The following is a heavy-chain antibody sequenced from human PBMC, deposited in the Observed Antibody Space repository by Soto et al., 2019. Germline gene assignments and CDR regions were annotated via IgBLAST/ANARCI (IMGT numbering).Heavy chain of an antibody. J-gene: IGHJ6*02. D-gene: IGHD2-2*01. CDR1: GYSFTSYW. CDR3: ERLPAASSRAYGMDV. V-gene: IGHV5-51*01. CDR2: IYPGDSDT. Sequence: PGESLKISCKGSGYSFTSYWIGWVRQMPGKGLEWMGIIYPGDSDTRYSPSFQGQVTISADKSISTAYLQWSSLKASDTAMYYCERLPAASSRAYGMDVWGQGTTVTVSS.